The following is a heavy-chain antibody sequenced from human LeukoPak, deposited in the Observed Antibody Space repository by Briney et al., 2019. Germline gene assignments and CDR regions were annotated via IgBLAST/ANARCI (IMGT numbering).Heavy chain of an antibody. D-gene: IGHD3-22*01. CDR3: ARDDYDSSGSSYYFDY. Sequence: SQTLSLTCTVSGGSISSGGYYWSWIRQPPGKGLEWIGYIYHSGSTYYNPSLKSRVTISVDTSKNQFSLKLSSVTAADTAVYYCARDDYDSSGSSYYFDYWGQGTLVTVSS. CDR2: IYHSGST. CDR1: GGSISSGGYY. V-gene: IGHV4-30-2*01. J-gene: IGHJ4*02.